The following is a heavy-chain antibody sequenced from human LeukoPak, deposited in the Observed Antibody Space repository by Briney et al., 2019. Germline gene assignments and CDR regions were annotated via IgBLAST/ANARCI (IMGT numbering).Heavy chain of an antibody. J-gene: IGHJ4*02. Sequence: SQTLSLTCTVSGGSISSGGYYWSWIRQHPGKGLEWIGYIYYSGSTYYNPSLKSRVTISVDTSKSQFSLKLSSVTAADTAVYYCARTTVTTQFNFDYWGQGTLVTVSS. CDR2: IYYSGST. D-gene: IGHD4-17*01. CDR3: ARTTVTTQFNFDY. CDR1: GGSISSGGYY. V-gene: IGHV4-31*03.